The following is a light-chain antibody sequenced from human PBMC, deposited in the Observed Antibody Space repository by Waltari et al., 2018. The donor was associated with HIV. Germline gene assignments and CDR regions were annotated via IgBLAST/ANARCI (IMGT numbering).Light chain of an antibody. V-gene: IGLV2-11*02. CDR3: CSYAGSYSLI. CDR1: NSDVGGYNY. Sequence: QSALTQPRSVSGSPGQSVTISCTGTNSDVGGYNYVSWYQQHPGKAPKLMIYDVGKRPSGVPDRFSGSKSDNTASLAISGLQAEDEADYYCCSYAGSYSLIFGGGTKLTVL. CDR2: DVG. J-gene: IGLJ2*01.